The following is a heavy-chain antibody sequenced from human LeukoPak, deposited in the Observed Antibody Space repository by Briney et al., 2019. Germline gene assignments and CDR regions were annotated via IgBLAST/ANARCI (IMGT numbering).Heavy chain of an antibody. J-gene: IGHJ6*03. CDR2: ISSSSYI. CDR3: AREIDTYQLQKGDYMDV. CDR1: GFTFSSYS. V-gene: IGHV3-21*01. Sequence: KAGGSLRLSCAASGFTFSSYSMNWVRQAPGKGLEWVSSISSSSYIYYADSVKGRFTISRDNAKNSLYLQMNSLRAEDTAVYYCAREIDTYQLQKGDYMDVWGKGTTVTVSS. D-gene: IGHD2-2*01.